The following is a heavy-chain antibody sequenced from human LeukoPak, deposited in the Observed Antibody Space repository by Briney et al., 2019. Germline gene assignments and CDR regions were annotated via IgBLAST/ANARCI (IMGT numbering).Heavy chain of an antibody. J-gene: IGHJ3*02. CDR3: ASGPTAMVTSDAFDI. CDR2: ISSSSSYI. V-gene: IGHV3-21*01. D-gene: IGHD5-18*01. CDR1: GFTFSSYS. Sequence: GGSLRLSCAASGFTFSSYSMNWVRQAPGKGLEWVSSISSSSSYIYYADSVKGRFTVSRDNAKNSLYLQMNSLRAEDTAVYYCASGPTAMVTSDAFDIWGQGTMVTVSS.